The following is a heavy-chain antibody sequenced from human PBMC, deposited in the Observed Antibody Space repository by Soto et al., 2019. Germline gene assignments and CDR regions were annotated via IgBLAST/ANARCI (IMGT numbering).Heavy chain of an antibody. CDR2: ISYSGNT. J-gene: IGHJ4*02. CDR3: ARAPMVLSRSYFDS. D-gene: IGHD2-8*01. CDR1: GGSISNFY. V-gene: IGHV4-59*01. Sequence: SETLSLTCTVSGGSISNFYWSWIRQPPGKGLEWIGYISYSGNTNYNPSLKSRVSISVDTPKNQLSLNLTSVTAADTAVYYCARAPMVLSRSYFDSWGQGTPVTVSS.